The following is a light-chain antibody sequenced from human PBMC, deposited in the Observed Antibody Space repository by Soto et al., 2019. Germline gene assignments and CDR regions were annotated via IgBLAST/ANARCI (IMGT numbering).Light chain of an antibody. CDR2: KVS. CDR1: QSLRTW. Sequence: DIQMTQSPSTLSASIGDRVTITCRASQSLRTWLAWFQQKPGKAPKGLIYKVSSLESGVPPRFSGSGSETLFTLTIDSLQPDDFATYYCLQYDTYPWTFGQGTKVDTK. V-gene: IGKV1-5*03. CDR3: LQYDTYPWT. J-gene: IGKJ1*01.